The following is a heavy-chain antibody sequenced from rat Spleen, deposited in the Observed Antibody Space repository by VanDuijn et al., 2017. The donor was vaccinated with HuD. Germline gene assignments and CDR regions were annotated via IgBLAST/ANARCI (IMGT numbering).Heavy chain of an antibody. V-gene: IGHV5-22*01. CDR2: ISYEGSST. CDR3: TRGRLSY. Sequence: EVQLVESGGGLVQPGRSLKVSCVASGFTFSDYYMAWVRQAPKKGLEWVASISYEGSSTYYGDSVKGRFTISRDNAKSTLYLQMNSLRSEDTATYYCTRGRLSYWGQGVMVTVSS. J-gene: IGHJ2*01. CDR1: GFTFSDYY. D-gene: IGHD1-12*01.